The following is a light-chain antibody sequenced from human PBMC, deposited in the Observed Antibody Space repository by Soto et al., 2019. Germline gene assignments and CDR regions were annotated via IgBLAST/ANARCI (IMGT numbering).Light chain of an antibody. CDR3: QQNYNSPFN. Sequence: DLQMTQSPSSLSASVGDRVTITCRASQSISTYLNWYQQKPGKAPKLLIYGASTLQSGVPSRFSGSGSGTDFTLTVSSLQPEDFATYFCQQNYNSPFNFGPGTNVDIK. CDR2: GAS. CDR1: QSISTY. J-gene: IGKJ3*01. V-gene: IGKV1-39*01.